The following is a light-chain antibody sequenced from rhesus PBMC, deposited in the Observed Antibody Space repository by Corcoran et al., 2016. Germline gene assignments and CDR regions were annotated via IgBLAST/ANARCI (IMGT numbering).Light chain of an antibody. V-gene: IGKV1-37*01. Sequence: DIQMTQSPSSLSASVGDTVTITCRASQGISSYFAWYQQQPGKAPKPLIYYASNLESGVPSRFSGMGSGTEFTLTISSLQPEDFATDDWQQYNIAPLTFGGGTKVEIK. J-gene: IGKJ4*01. CDR1: QGISSY. CDR3: QQYNIAPLT. CDR2: YAS.